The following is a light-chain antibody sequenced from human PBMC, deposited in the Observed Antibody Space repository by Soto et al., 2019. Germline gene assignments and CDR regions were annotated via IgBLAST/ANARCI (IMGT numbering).Light chain of an antibody. Sequence: QSVPTQPPSASGSPRQTVAISCTGTSRDVRSYNYVSGYQHHPGKAPKLIIYEVNKRPSGVPDLFSGSKSGNTASLTVSGLPAEDEDEYYCSAYAGSSNVFGSGTKVTVL. CDR1: SRDVRSYNY. CDR2: EVN. V-gene: IGLV2-8*01. CDR3: SAYAGSSNV. J-gene: IGLJ1*01.